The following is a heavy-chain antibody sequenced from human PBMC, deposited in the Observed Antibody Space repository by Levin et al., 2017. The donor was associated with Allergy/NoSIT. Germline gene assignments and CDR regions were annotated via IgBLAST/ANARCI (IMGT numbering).Heavy chain of an antibody. CDR1: GFTFSKYD. CDR3: ARAGIVRATVNAFDI. V-gene: IGHV3-13*01. Sequence: PGGSLRLSCAASGFTFSKYDMHWVRQPTGKGLEWVSAIGTTGDTYYPGSVKGRFTISRENAKNSLYLQMNSLRAGDTAVYYCARAGIVRATVNAFDIWGQGTMVTVSS. D-gene: IGHD1-26*01. J-gene: IGHJ3*02. CDR2: IGTTGDT.